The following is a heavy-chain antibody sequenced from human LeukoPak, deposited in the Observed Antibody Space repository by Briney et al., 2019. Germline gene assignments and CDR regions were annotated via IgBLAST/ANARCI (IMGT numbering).Heavy chain of an antibody. CDR3: AKDRYISGWGWFVS. Sequence: GGSLRLPCAASGFTFSSFGMHWVRQAPGQGLEWVAFVRYDGTKIYYADAVKGRFTISRDNSKSTLYLQMDSLRAEDTAVYYCAKDRYISGWGWFVSWGQGTLVTVSS. CDR2: VRYDGTKI. CDR1: GFTFSSFG. D-gene: IGHD6-19*01. V-gene: IGHV3-30*02. J-gene: IGHJ5*01.